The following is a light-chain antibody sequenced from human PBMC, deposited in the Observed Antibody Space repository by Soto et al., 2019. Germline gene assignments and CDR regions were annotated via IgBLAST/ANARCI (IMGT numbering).Light chain of an antibody. Sequence: EIVLTQSPDTLSLSPGERATLSCRASQSVSSTLLAWYQQKTGQAPRLLIYSSSIRATGIPDRFSGSGSGTDFTLTISSLEPEDFAVYYCQQYHNWPPYTFGQGTKVDI. CDR1: QSVSSTL. J-gene: IGKJ2*01. V-gene: IGKV3-20*01. CDR3: QQYHNWPPYT. CDR2: SSS.